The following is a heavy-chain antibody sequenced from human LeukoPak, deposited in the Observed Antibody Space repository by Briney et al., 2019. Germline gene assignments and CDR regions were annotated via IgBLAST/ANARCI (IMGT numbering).Heavy chain of an antibody. V-gene: IGHV3-72*01. CDR3: GVGASIANYYSYMDV. CDR2: SRNKANSYST. D-gene: IGHD1-26*01. Sequence: GGSLRPSCAASGFTSSDHYMDWVRQAPGKGLEWIGRSRNKANSYSTEYAASVKGRFTISRDESENSLYLQINGLKTEDTAVYYCGVGASIANYYSYMDVWGKGTTVTVSS. CDR1: GFTSSDHY. J-gene: IGHJ6*03.